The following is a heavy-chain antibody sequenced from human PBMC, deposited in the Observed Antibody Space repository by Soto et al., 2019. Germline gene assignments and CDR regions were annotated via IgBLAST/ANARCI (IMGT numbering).Heavy chain of an antibody. CDR3: ARGEDSGSYPHRYWYLDV. CDR2: IYYSGTT. CDR1: GGPISSYY. Sequence: QVQLQESGPGLVKPSETLSLTCDVSGGPISSYYWSWIRQSPGKGLEWIGYIYYSGTTYYNPSLKSRVTISLGTSKNQFSLKLSSVIAADTAVYYCARGEDSGSYPHRYWYLDVWGRGTLVTVSS. V-gene: IGHV4-59*01. D-gene: IGHD1-26*01. J-gene: IGHJ2*01.